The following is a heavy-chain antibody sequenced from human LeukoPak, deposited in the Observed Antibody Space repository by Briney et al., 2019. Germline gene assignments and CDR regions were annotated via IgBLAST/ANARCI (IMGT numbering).Heavy chain of an antibody. V-gene: IGHV3-30*02. D-gene: IGHD3-10*01. CDR2: IRYDGSNK. J-gene: IGHJ4*02. CDR3: AKRNGSGSYKLYCFDY. Sequence: GGSLRLSCAASGFTFSSYGMHWVRQAPGKGLEWVAFIRYDGSNKYYADSVKGRFTISRDNSKNTLYLQMNSLRAEDTAVYYCAKRNGSGSYKLYCFDYWGQGTLVTVSS. CDR1: GFTFSSYG.